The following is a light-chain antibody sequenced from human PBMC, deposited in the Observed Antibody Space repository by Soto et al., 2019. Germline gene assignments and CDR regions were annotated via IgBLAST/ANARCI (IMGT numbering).Light chain of an antibody. V-gene: IGKV1-5*03. CDR3: QQYNSYSMT. CDR2: KAS. Sequence: DIQMTQSPSTLSASVGDRVTITCRASQSISSWLAWYQQKPGKAPKLLIYKASSLESGVPSRFSGSESGTEFTLAISSLQPDDFATYYCQQYNSYSMTFGQGTKVEIK. CDR1: QSISSW. J-gene: IGKJ1*01.